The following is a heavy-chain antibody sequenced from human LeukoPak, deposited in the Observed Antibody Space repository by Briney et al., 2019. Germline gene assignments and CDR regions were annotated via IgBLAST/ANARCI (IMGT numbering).Heavy chain of an antibody. Sequence: GASVKVSCKASGYTFIAYYMHWVRQAPGQGLEWMGIVNPTGGSTTYAQKFQGRVTMTRDTSTSTVYMELSSLRSEDTAVYYCARDMGARWGQGTLVTVSS. CDR2: VNPTGGST. J-gene: IGHJ4*02. D-gene: IGHD3-16*01. CDR3: ARDMGAR. V-gene: IGHV1-46*01. CDR1: GYTFIAYY.